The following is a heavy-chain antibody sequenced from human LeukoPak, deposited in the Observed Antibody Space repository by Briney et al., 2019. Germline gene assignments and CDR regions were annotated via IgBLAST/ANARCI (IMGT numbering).Heavy chain of an antibody. D-gene: IGHD1-1*01. CDR1: GFTFDDYA. CDR2: ISWNSGSI. Sequence: GGSLRLSCAASGFTFDDYAMHWVRQAPGKGLEWVSGISWNSGSIGYADSVKGRFTISRDNAKNSLYLQMNSLRAEDTAVYYCARVGSAPRWGQGTLVTVSS. V-gene: IGHV3-9*01. CDR3: ARVGSAPR. J-gene: IGHJ4*02.